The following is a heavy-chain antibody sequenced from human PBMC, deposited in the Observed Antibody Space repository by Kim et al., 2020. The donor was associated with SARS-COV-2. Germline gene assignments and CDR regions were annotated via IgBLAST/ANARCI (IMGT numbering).Heavy chain of an antibody. CDR1: GGSFSGYY. Sequence: SETLSLTCAVYGGSFSGYYWSWIRQPPGKGLEWIGEINHSGSTNYNPSLKSRVTISVDTSKNQFSLKLSSVTAADTAVYYCASASDYGESDYWGQGTLVTVSS. CDR2: INHSGST. J-gene: IGHJ4*02. D-gene: IGHD4-17*01. CDR3: ASASDYGESDY. V-gene: IGHV4-34*01.